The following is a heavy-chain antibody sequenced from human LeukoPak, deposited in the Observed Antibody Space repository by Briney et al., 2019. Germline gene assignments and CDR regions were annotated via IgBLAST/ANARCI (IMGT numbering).Heavy chain of an antibody. D-gene: IGHD2-2*01. J-gene: IGHJ4*02. Sequence: SVKVSCKASGGTFSSYAISWVRQAPGQGLEWMGGIIPIFGTANYAQKFQGRVTITTDESTSTAYMELSSLRSEDTAVYYCARDGGVVPAATRFDYWSQGTLVTVSS. CDR3: ARDGGVVPAATRFDY. CDR1: GGTFSSYA. CDR2: IIPIFGTA. V-gene: IGHV1-69*05.